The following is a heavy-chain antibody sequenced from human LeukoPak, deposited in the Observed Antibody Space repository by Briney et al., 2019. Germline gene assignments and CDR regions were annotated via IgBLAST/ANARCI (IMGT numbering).Heavy chain of an antibody. D-gene: IGHD2-2*01. V-gene: IGHV1-69*05. CDR1: GGTFSSYA. Sequence: SVKVSCKASGGTFSSYAISWVPEAPGQGREWMGGIIPIFGTENYARKFQGRVTITTDESTSTAYMELSSLRSEDTAVYYCARGLIDIVVVPAAYDAFDIWGQGTMVTVSS. CDR2: IIPIFGTE. J-gene: IGHJ3*02. CDR3: ARGLIDIVVVPAAYDAFDI.